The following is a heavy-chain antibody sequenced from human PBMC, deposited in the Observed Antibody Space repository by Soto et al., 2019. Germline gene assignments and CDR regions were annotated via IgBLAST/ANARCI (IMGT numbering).Heavy chain of an antibody. V-gene: IGHV3-21*01. D-gene: IGHD3-16*01. CDR1: GFSFSTYN. CDR2: IDASSTHI. CDR3: ARGGPDLATIGSFDY. Sequence: EVQLVESGGGLVKPGGSLRLYCAASGFSFSTYNMNWVRQAPGKGLEWVSSIDASSTHIYYADSVKGRFTISRDNGKSSLYLQMDSLRAEDTALYYCARGGPDLATIGSFDYWGQGTLVTVSS. J-gene: IGHJ4*02.